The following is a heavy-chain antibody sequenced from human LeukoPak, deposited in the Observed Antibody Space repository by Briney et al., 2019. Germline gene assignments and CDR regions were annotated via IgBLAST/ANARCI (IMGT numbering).Heavy chain of an antibody. CDR1: GYTFTSYG. CDR2: ISAYNGNT. V-gene: IGHV1-18*01. CDR3: ARDFDFWSGYPIWFDP. J-gene: IGHJ5*02. Sequence: ASVKVSCKASGYTFTSYGISWVRQAPGQGLEWMGWISAYNGNTNYAQKLQGRVTMTTDTSTSTAYMELRSLRSDDTAVYYCARDFDFWSGYPIWFDPWGQGTLVTVSS. D-gene: IGHD3-3*01.